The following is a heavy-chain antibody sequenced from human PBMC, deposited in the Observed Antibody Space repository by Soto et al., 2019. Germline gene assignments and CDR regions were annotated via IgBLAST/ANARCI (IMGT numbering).Heavy chain of an antibody. D-gene: IGHD6-13*01. Sequence: SVKVSCKASGGTFSSYAISWVRQAPGQGLEWMGGIIPIFGTANHAQKFQGRVTITADESTSTAYMELSSLRSEDTAVYYCARDSSSWYYFDYWGQGTLVTVSS. V-gene: IGHV1-69*13. J-gene: IGHJ4*02. CDR3: ARDSSSWYYFDY. CDR1: GGTFSSYA. CDR2: IIPIFGTA.